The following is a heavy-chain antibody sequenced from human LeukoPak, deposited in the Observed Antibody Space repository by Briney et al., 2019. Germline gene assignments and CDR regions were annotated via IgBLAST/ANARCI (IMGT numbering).Heavy chain of an antibody. CDR1: GGSFSAYY. J-gene: IGHJ4*02. Sequence: SETLSLTCAVYGGSFSAYYWSWIRQSPGKGLEWIGEVHHSGITNYNPSLKSRVTISIDTSKRQSSLNVRSVTAADTAVYYCRGYDFWTGPFDNWGQGALVTVSS. CDR2: VHHSGIT. CDR3: RGYDFWTGPFDN. D-gene: IGHD3-3*01. V-gene: IGHV4-34*01.